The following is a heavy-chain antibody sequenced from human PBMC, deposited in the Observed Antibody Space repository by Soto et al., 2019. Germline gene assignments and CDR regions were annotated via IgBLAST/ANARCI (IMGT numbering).Heavy chain of an antibody. D-gene: IGHD3-10*01. Sequence: SETLSLTCTVSGGSISSSSYYWGWIRQPPGKGLEWIGSIYYSGSTYYNPSLKSRVTISVDTSKNQFSLKLSSVTAADTAVYYCARRGSGSYYSPPRYNWFDPWGQGTLVTVSS. J-gene: IGHJ5*02. CDR1: GGSISSSSYY. CDR3: ARRGSGSYYSPPRYNWFDP. CDR2: IYYSGST. V-gene: IGHV4-39*01.